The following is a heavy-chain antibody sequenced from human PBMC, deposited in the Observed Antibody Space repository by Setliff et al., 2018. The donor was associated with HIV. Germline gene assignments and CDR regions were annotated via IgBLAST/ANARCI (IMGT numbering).Heavy chain of an antibody. V-gene: IGHV4-59*01. CDR2: IYYSGST. Sequence: PSETLSLTCTVSGGSISSYYWSWIRQPPGKGLEWIGYIYYSGSTNYNPSLKSRLTISVDTSKNQFSLKLSSVTAADTAVYYCARNPCSGGSCPDAFDIWGQGTMVTVSS. CDR1: GGSISSYY. CDR3: ARNPCSGGSCPDAFDI. J-gene: IGHJ3*02. D-gene: IGHD2-15*01.